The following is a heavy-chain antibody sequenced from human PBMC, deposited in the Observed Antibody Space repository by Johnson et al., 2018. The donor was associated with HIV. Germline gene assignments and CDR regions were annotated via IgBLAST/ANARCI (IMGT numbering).Heavy chain of an antibody. CDR2: IYSGDST. D-gene: IGHD5-24*01. Sequence: VQLVESGGGLVQPGRSLRLSCAASGFTFDDYGMHWVRHAPGKGLEWVAIIYSGDSTYYADSLEGRFTISRDKSKNTVYLQMNSLRVEDTAVYYCARDGPGDGNAMGGSGAFDIWGQGTMVTVSS. CDR1: GFTFDDYG. CDR3: ARDGPGDGNAMGGSGAFDI. J-gene: IGHJ3*02. V-gene: IGHV3-66*01.